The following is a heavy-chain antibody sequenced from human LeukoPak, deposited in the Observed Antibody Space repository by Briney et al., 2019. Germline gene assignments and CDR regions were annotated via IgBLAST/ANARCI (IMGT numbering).Heavy chain of an antibody. V-gene: IGHV3-66*01. D-gene: IGHD1-26*01. CDR1: GFTVSSNY. Sequence: GGSLRLSCAASGFTVSSNYMSWVRQAPGKGLEWVSVIYSGGSTYYADSVKGRFTISRDNSKNTLYLQMNSLRAEDTAVYYCASDIVGATSAFDIWGQGTMVTVSS. J-gene: IGHJ3*02. CDR3: ASDIVGATSAFDI. CDR2: IYSGGST.